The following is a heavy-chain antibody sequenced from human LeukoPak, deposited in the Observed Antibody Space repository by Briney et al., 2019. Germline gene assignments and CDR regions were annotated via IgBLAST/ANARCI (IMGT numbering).Heavy chain of an antibody. Sequence: GGSLRLSCAASGFTFSGSAMHWVRQASGKGLEWVGRIRSKANSYATAYAASVKGRFIISRDDSKNTAYLQMYSLKTEDTAVYYCTRHNGDYCSGGSCYWNGVDYWGQGTLVTVSS. V-gene: IGHV3-73*01. CDR2: IRSKANSYAT. CDR3: TRHNGDYCSGGSCYWNGVDY. J-gene: IGHJ4*02. D-gene: IGHD2-15*01. CDR1: GFTFSGSA.